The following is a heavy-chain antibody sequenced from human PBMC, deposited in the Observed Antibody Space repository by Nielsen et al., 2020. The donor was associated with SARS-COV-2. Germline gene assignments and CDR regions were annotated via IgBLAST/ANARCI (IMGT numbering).Heavy chain of an antibody. CDR3: AKAQAYDSSGYYSITNYFDY. Sequence: SLKISCAASGFTFEDDAMHWVRQAPGKGLEWVAGINGNSGSIVYADSVKGRFTISRDNAKSSLYLQMNSLRAEDTALYYCAKAQAYDSSGYYSITNYFDYWGQGTLVTVSS. CDR2: INGNSGSI. V-gene: IGHV3-9*01. D-gene: IGHD3-22*01. J-gene: IGHJ4*02. CDR1: GFTFEDDA.